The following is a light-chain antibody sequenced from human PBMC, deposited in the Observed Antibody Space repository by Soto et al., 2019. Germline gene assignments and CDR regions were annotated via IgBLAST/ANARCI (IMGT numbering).Light chain of an antibody. Sequence: QSVLTQPASVSGSPGQSITISCPGTSSDVGGYNYVSWYQQHPGKAPKLMIYDVSTRPSGVSNRFSGSKSGNTASLTISGLQAEDEADYYCSSYTSSSTLLYVFGTGTKVTVL. J-gene: IGLJ1*01. CDR2: DVS. CDR3: SSYTSSSTLLYV. CDR1: SSDVGGYNY. V-gene: IGLV2-14*01.